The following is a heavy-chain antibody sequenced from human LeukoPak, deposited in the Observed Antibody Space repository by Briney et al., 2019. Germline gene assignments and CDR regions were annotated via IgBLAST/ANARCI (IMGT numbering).Heavy chain of an antibody. J-gene: IGHJ5*02. V-gene: IGHV1-69*01. CDR1: GGTFSSYA. CDR2: SIPIFGTA. D-gene: IGHD3-9*01. Sequence: SVKVSCKASGGTFSSYAISWVRQAPGQGLEWMGGSIPIFGTANYAQKFQGRVTITADESTSTAYMELSSLRSEDTAVYYCARADGYDIWTGYRGWFDPWGQGTLVTVSS. CDR3: ARADGYDIWTGYRGWFDP.